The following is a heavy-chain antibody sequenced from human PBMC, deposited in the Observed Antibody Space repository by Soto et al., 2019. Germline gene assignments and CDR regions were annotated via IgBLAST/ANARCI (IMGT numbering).Heavy chain of an antibody. CDR2: ISYDGSNK. D-gene: IGHD6-13*01. J-gene: IGHJ4*02. V-gene: IGHV3-30-3*01. CDR1: GFTFSSYA. CDR3: ARELAAAGFPLDY. Sequence: QVQLVESGGGVVQPGRSLRLSCAASGFTFSSYAMHWVRQAPGKGLEWVAVISYDGSNKYYADSVKGRFTISRDNSKNTLYLQMNSLSAEYTAVYYCARELAAAGFPLDYWGQGTLVTVSS.